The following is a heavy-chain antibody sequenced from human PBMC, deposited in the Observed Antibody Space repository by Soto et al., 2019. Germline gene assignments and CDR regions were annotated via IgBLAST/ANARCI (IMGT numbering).Heavy chain of an antibody. CDR2: IIPISGTA. Sequence: QVQLVQSGAEVKKPGSSVKVSCKASGGTFSSYAISWVRQAPGQGLEWMGGIIPISGTANYAQKFQGRVTITADESTSTAYMELSSLRSADTAVYYCARSQGSSTSLEIYYYYYYGMDVRGQGTTVTVSS. V-gene: IGHV1-69*01. D-gene: IGHD2-2*01. CDR3: ARSQGSSTSLEIYYYYYYGMDV. J-gene: IGHJ6*02. CDR1: GGTFSSYA.